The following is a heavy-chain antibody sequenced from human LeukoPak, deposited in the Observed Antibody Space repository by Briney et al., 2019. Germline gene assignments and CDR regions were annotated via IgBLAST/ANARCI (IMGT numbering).Heavy chain of an antibody. CDR2: ISGSSTYI. D-gene: IGHD6-19*01. CDR1: GFTFSTYG. V-gene: IGHV3-21*01. J-gene: IGHJ4*02. Sequence: GGSLRLSCAASGFTFSTYGMTWVGQAQGKGLEWVSSISGSSTYIYYADSVKGRFTISRDNAKNPLYLQMNSLRAEDTAVYYCARDLNTGYSSGWYIDYWGQGTLVTVSS. CDR3: ARDLNTGYSSGWYIDY.